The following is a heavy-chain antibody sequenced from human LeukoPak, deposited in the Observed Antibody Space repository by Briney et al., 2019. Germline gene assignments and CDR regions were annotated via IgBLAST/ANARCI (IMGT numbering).Heavy chain of an antibody. CDR2: IYPGDSDT. V-gene: IGHV5-51*01. CDR1: GYSFTSYW. Sequence: GESLKISCKGSGYSFTSYWIGWVRQMPGKGLEWMGIIYPGDSDTRYSPSFQGQVTISADKSISTAYLQWSSLKASDTAMYYWARQAPPPVGAYYYYYYMDVWGKGTTVTVSS. CDR3: ARQAPPPVGAYYYYYYMDV. J-gene: IGHJ6*03. D-gene: IGHD3-16*01.